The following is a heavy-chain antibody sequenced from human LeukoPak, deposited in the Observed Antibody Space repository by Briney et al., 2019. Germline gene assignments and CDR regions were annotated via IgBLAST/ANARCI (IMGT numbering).Heavy chain of an antibody. D-gene: IGHD3-22*01. V-gene: IGHV3-23*01. Sequence: GGSLRLSCAASGFTFSSYAMSWVRQAPGKGLEWVSAISGSGGSTYYADSVKGRFTISSDNSKNTLYLQMNSLRAEDTAVYYCAKTADYDSSGYYFPPSPFDYWGQGTLVTVSS. J-gene: IGHJ4*02. CDR2: ISGSGGST. CDR3: AKTADYDSSGYYFPPSPFDY. CDR1: GFTFSSYA.